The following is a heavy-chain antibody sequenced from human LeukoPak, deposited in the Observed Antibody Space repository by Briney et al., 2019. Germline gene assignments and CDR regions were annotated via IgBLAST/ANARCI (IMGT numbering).Heavy chain of an antibody. CDR2: INHSGST. Sequence: SETLSLTCAVYGGSFSGYYWSWIRQPPGKGLEWIGEINHSGSTNYNPSLKSRVTVSVDTSKNQFSLKLSAVTAADTAVYYCATTTRRDGYTRWGQGTLVTVSS. J-gene: IGHJ4*02. CDR3: ATTTRRDGYTR. CDR1: GGSFSGYY. V-gene: IGHV4-34*01. D-gene: IGHD5-24*01.